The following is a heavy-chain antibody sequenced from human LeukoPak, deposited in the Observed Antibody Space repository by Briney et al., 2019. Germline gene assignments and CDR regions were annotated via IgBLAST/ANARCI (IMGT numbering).Heavy chain of an antibody. CDR3: ARVSRVAAIEGYYFVY. Sequence: GGSLRLSCAASGFTFSSYAMHWVRQAPGKGLEWVAVISYDGSNKYYADSVKGRFTISRDNSKNTLYLQMNSLRAEDTAVYYCARVSRVAAIEGYYFVYRGQGTLVTVSS. CDR1: GFTFSSYA. D-gene: IGHD6-6*01. CDR2: ISYDGSNK. J-gene: IGHJ4*02. V-gene: IGHV3-30*04.